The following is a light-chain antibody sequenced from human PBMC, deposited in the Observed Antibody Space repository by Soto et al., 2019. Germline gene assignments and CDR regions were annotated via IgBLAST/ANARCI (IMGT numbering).Light chain of an antibody. V-gene: IGKV1-12*02. CDR2: AAS. Sequence: VQMTQSPSSVSASVGNRVTITCRASEGISSWLAWYQQKPGKAPKLLIYAASSLQSGVPSRFSDSGTGEDLTVSKRGPQPEALAAFYLEQLRSHPSTFGGGTKVDIK. J-gene: IGKJ4*02. CDR1: EGISSW. CDR3: EQLRSHPST.